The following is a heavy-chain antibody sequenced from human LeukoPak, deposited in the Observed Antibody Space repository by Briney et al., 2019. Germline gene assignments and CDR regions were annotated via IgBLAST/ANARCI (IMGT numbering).Heavy chain of an antibody. Sequence: ASVTVSCKASGGTFSSYAISWVRQAPGQGLEWMGGIIPIFGTANYAQKFQGRVTITADESTSTAYMELSSLRSEDTAVYYCARIGGDIVVVPADNWFDPWGQGTLVTVSS. CDR1: GGTFSSYA. CDR2: IIPIFGTA. D-gene: IGHD2-2*01. V-gene: IGHV1-69*13. J-gene: IGHJ5*02. CDR3: ARIGGDIVVVPADNWFDP.